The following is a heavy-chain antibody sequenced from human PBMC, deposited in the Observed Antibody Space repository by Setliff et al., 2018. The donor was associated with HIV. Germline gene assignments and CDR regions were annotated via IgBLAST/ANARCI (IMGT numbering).Heavy chain of an antibody. CDR3: ARERWNYDYYYYGMDV. D-gene: IGHD1-7*01. CDR2: IYTSGST. J-gene: IGHJ6*02. V-gene: IGHV4-61*09. Sequence: PSETLSLTCTVSGGSISSGTYYWSWIRQPAGKGLEWIGHIYTSGSTDYNPTFKSRVTISEDTSKNQVSLKVSSVTAADTAVYYCARERWNYDYYYYGMDVWGQGTTVTV. CDR1: GGSISSGTYY.